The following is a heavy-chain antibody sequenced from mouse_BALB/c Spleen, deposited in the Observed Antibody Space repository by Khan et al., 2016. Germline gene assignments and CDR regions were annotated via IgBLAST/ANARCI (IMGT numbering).Heavy chain of an antibody. V-gene: IGHV1-5*01. CDR2: IYPGNTDV. CDR3: TRVDTTGYAWFAY. J-gene: IGHJ3*01. CDR1: GYTFSNYW. D-gene: IGHD3-2*01. Sequence: VRLQQSGTVLARPGASVKMSCKASGYTFSNYWMHWMKQRPGQGLEWIGVIYPGNTDVTYNQKFKGKAELTAVASTRTAYMELSSLTNEDYAVYYCTRVDTTGYAWFAYGGQGTLVTVAA.